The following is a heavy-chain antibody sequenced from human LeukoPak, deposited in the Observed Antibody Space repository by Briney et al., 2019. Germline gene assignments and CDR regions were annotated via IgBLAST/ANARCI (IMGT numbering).Heavy chain of an antibody. D-gene: IGHD5-12*01. CDR3: ARMSGYEDPHYFDY. CDR1: GYSISSGYY. CDR2: IYHSGST. V-gene: IGHV4-38-2*01. Sequence: PSETLSLTCAVSGYSISSGYYWGWIRQPPGKGLEWIGSIYHSGSTYYNLSLKSRVTISVDTSKNQFSLKLSSVTAADTAVYYCARMSGYEDPHYFDYWGQGTLVTVSS. J-gene: IGHJ4*02.